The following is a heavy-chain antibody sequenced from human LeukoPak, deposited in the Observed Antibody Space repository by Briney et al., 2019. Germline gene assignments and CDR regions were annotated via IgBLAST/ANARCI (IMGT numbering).Heavy chain of an antibody. D-gene: IGHD4-17*01. V-gene: IGHV1-8*01. CDR2: MNPNSGNT. Sequence: GASVKVSCMASGYTFTSYDINWVRQATGPGLEWTGWMNPNSGNTGYAQKFQGRVTMTRNTSISTAYMELSSLRSEDTAVYYCARVGGDTVTNRYWGQGTLVTVSS. CDR1: GYTFTSYD. J-gene: IGHJ4*02. CDR3: ARVGGDTVTNRY.